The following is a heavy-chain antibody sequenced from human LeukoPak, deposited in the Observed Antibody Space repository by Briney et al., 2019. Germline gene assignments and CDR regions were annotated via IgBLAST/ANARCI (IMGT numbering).Heavy chain of an antibody. CDR3: AKNMYYDFWSGYSRIDP. Sequence: PGGSLRLSCAASGFTFSSYAMSWVRRAPGKGLEWVSAISGSGGSTYYADSVKGRFTISRDNSKNTLYLQMNSLRAEDTAVYYCAKNMYYDFWSGYSRIDPWGQGTLVTVSS. D-gene: IGHD3-3*01. V-gene: IGHV3-23*01. CDR1: GFTFSSYA. CDR2: ISGSGGST. J-gene: IGHJ5*02.